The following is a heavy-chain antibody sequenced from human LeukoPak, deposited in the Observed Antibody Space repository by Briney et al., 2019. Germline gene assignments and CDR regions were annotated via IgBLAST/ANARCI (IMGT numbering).Heavy chain of an antibody. CDR3: ARAFQSLGGLSLPDY. V-gene: IGHV7-4-1*02. CDR2: IHPSTGNP. D-gene: IGHD3-16*02. J-gene: IGHJ4*02. Sequence: ASVKVSCKASGYTFTNYAMNWVRQAPGQGLEWMGWIHPSTGNPTYAQGFTGRFVFSLDTSVSTTYLQNSSLKAEDTAVYFCARAFQSLGGLSLPDYWGQGTLVTVSS. CDR1: GYTFTNYA.